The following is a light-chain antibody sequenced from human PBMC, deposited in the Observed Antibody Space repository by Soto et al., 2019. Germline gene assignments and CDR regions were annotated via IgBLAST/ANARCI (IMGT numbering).Light chain of an antibody. CDR3: QQRSNWPPDT. Sequence: EIVLTQSPGTLSLSPGERGTLSFRASQSVSSSYLAWYQQKPGQAPRLLIYDASNRATGIPARFSGSGSGTDFTLTISSLEPEDFAVYYCQQRSNWPPDTFGQGTRLEIK. CDR1: QSVSSSY. CDR2: DAS. V-gene: IGKV3D-20*02. J-gene: IGKJ5*01.